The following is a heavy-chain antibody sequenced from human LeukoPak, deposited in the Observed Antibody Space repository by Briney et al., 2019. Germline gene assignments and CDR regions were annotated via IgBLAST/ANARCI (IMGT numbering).Heavy chain of an antibody. D-gene: IGHD2-2*01. V-gene: IGHV3-66*01. J-gene: IGHJ4*02. CDR1: GFTFSSYW. CDR2: MYTNGAT. Sequence: GGSLRLSCAASGFTFSSYWMHWVRQAPGKGLEWVSIMYTNGATFYADSVKGRFTFSRDNSKNTLYLQINSLRAEDTAVYYCARVRGGYCSSTSCPRAFDYWGQGTLVTVSS. CDR3: ARVRGGYCSSTSCPRAFDY.